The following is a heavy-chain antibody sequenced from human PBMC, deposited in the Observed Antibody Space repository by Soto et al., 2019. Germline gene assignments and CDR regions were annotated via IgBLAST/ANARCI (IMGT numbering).Heavy chain of an antibody. D-gene: IGHD4-17*01. J-gene: IGHJ4*02. CDR3: ARDSTTGLDY. CDR2: INADGSDT. Sequence: GGSLRLSCAASGFTFSSDWMHWVRQPPGKGLVWVSRINADGSDTDYADSVKGRFIISRDNAKSTLYLHMNTVRAEDTAIYFCARDSTTGLDYWGQGTLVTVSS. CDR1: GFTFSSDW. V-gene: IGHV3-74*01.